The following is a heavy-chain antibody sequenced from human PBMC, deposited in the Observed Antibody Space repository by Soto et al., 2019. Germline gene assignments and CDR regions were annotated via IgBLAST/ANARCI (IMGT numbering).Heavy chain of an antibody. J-gene: IGHJ6*04. CDR1: GYSFNSYW. CDR2: IYPGDFDT. CDR3: ARRPTPLNYGMDV. Sequence: TGESLKISCKGSGYSFNSYWIVWVRQMPGKGLEWMGIIYPGDFDTRYSPSFEGQVTISADNSISTAYLQWSIRKASETAMYYCARRPTPLNYGMDVWGKGNTVTVSS. D-gene: IGHD2-15*01. V-gene: IGHV5-51*01.